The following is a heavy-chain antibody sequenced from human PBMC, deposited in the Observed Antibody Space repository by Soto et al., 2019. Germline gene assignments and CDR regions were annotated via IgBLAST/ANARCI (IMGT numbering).Heavy chain of an antibody. Sequence: PSETLSLTCAVYGGSLSWYCWSWMGEPPGKGLEWIGEINHSGSTNYNPALKSRVTISVDTSKNQFSLKLSSVTAADTAVYYCAREGSGGSLYDAFYIWGQGTMVTFSS. CDR2: INHSGST. J-gene: IGHJ3*02. D-gene: IGHD2-15*01. V-gene: IGHV4-34*01. CDR3: AREGSGGSLYDAFYI. CDR1: GGSLSWYC.